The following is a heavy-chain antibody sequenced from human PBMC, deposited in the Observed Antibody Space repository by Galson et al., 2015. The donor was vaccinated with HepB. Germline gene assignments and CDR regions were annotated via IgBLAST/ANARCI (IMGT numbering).Heavy chain of an antibody. CDR1: EFTVSSNY. Sequence: SLRLSCAASEFTVSSNYMRWVRQAPGKGLEWVAIIYSGTSTYYADLVRGRFTISRHNFKNTLYLQMNSLRDEDTAVYYCARGLRYYYDSSGPGYYDYWGQGTLVTVSS. D-gene: IGHD3-22*01. CDR2: IYSGTST. J-gene: IGHJ4*02. V-gene: IGHV3-53*04. CDR3: ARGLRYYYDSSGPGYYDY.